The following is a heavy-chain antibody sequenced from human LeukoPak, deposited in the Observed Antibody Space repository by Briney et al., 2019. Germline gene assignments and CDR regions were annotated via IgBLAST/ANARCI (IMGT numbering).Heavy chain of an antibody. CDR1: GGTFSRYA. D-gene: IGHD3-3*01. V-gene: IGHV1-69*06. J-gene: IGHJ4*02. CDR2: IIPIFGTA. Sequence: SVKVSCKASGGTFSRYAISWVRQAPGQGLEWMGGIIPIFGTANYAQKFQGRVTITADKSTSTAYKELSSLRSEDTAVYYCARDLEGFGRGYYFDYWGQGTLVTVSS. CDR3: ARDLEGFGRGYYFDY.